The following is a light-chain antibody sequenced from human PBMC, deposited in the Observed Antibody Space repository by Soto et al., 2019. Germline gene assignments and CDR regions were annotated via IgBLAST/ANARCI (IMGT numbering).Light chain of an antibody. CDR1: SSDIGAYNH. CDR3: TSFTTSDTWV. Sequence: QSVLTQPASVSGSPGQSITISCTGTSSDIGAYNHVSWYQQYPGKAPTLMIYEVTNRPSGVSSRFSGSKSGNTASLTISGLKAVDGGDYYCTSFTTSDTWVFGGGTKLPVL. V-gene: IGLV2-14*01. CDR2: EVT. J-gene: IGLJ3*02.